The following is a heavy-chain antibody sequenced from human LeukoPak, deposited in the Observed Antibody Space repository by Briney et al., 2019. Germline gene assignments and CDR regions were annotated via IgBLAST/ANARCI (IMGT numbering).Heavy chain of an antibody. Sequence: GGSLRLSCTVSGFTVSSNSMSWVRQAPGKGLEWVSFIYSDNTHYSDSVKGRFTISRDNSKNTLYLQMDSLRAEDTAVYYCAREVGANPDYYFDHWGQGTLVTVFS. V-gene: IGHV3-53*01. CDR1: GFTVSSNS. J-gene: IGHJ4*02. CDR2: IYSDNT. CDR3: AREVGANPDYYFDH. D-gene: IGHD1-26*01.